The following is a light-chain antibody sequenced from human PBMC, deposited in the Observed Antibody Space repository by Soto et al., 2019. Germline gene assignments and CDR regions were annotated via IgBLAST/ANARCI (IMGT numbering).Light chain of an antibody. J-gene: IGKJ1*01. CDR2: KAP. CDR1: QTISSW. V-gene: IGKV1-5*03. Sequence: DIQMTQSPSTLSGSVGDRVTITCRASQTISSWLAWYQQKPGKAPKLLIYKAPTLKSGVPSRFSGSGSGTEVTLTISSLQPDDFATYYCQHYNSYSEAFGQGTKVELK. CDR3: QHYNSYSEA.